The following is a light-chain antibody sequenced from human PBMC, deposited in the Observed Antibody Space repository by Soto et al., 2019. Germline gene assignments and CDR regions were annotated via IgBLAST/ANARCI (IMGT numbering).Light chain of an antibody. J-gene: IGKJ1*01. CDR3: QQSNSIPWT. V-gene: IGKV1-39*01. CDR1: LTISSY. Sequence: DIQMTQSPSSLSAFVGDRVTITCRASLTISSYLNWYQQRSGKAPKLLISAASSLESGVPPRFSGSGSGTDFTLTITSLQPEDFATYYCQQSNSIPWTFGQGTKVDIK. CDR2: AAS.